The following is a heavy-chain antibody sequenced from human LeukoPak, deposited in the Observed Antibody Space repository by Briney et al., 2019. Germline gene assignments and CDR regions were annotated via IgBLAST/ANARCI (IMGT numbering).Heavy chain of an antibody. V-gene: IGHV4-34*01. CDR3: ARQGEYYDSSGTDY. CDR2: INHSGST. Sequence: PSETLSLTCAVYGGSFNIYYWTWIRQPPGKGLEWIGEINHSGSTNYNPSLKSRVTISLDTSKNQFSLKLSSVTAADTAVYYCARQGEYYDSSGTDYWGQGTLVTVSS. D-gene: IGHD3-22*01. J-gene: IGHJ4*02. CDR1: GGSFNIYY.